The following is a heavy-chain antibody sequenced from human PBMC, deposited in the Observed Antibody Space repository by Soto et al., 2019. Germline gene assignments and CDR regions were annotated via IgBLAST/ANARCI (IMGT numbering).Heavy chain of an antibody. CDR3: TREFTASTPYYFES. V-gene: IGHV4-31*02. CDR2: IYYNGNT. J-gene: IGHJ4*02. Sequence: WTWIRQPPGKGLEWIGYIYYNGNTFYTPSLESRVPISLDMSKNQFSLRLRSVTAADTAVYYCTREFTASTPYYFESWGQGVLVTVSS. D-gene: IGHD1-1*01.